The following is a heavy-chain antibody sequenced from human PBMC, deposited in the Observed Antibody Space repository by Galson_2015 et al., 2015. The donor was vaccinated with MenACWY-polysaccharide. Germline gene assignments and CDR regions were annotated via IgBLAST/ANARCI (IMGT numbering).Heavy chain of an antibody. CDR2: IRSSGTNT. J-gene: IGHJ5*02. D-gene: IGHD3-3*01. Sequence: LRLSCAASGFTFTSYAMSWVRQAPGKGLEWVSAIRSSGTNTYYAGSVKGRFTISRDNSKNTLYLQMNSLRAEDTAVYYCAKDSTDFWSVAGRFDHWGQGTLVTVSS. CDR3: AKDSTDFWSVAGRFDH. V-gene: IGHV3-23*01. CDR1: GFTFTSYA.